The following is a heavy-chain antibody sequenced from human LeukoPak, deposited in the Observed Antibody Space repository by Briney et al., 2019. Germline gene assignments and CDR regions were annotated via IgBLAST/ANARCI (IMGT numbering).Heavy chain of an antibody. CDR3: ARDPYSGNYGKFYFYYMDV. D-gene: IGHD1-26*01. CDR1: DFTFSSYD. V-gene: IGHV3-21*01. CDR2: ITSSCHNT. Sequence: GGSLRLSCASSDFTFSSYDMSWVRQAPGEGLEWVSAITSSCHNTYSAASVKGRFTISRDNAKNSLYVQMDSLGPEDTAVYYCARDPYSGNYGKFYFYYMDVWGKGTTVTISS. J-gene: IGHJ6*03.